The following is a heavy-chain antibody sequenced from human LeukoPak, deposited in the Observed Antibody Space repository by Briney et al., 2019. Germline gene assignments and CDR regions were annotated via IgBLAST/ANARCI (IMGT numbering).Heavy chain of an antibody. J-gene: IGHJ6*03. CDR1: GFTFSSYG. Sequence: QTGGSLRLSCAASGFTFSSYGMHWVRQAPGKGLEWVAVIWYDGSNKYYADSVKGRFTISRDNSKNKLYLQMNSLRAEDTAVYYCAKDGDYGQNYYYYYMDVWGKGTTVTVSS. CDR2: IWYDGSNK. CDR3: AKDGDYGQNYYYYYMDV. D-gene: IGHD4/OR15-4a*01. V-gene: IGHV3-33*06.